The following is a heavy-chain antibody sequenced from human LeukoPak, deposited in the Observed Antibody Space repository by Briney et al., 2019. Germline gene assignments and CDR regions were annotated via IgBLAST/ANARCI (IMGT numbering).Heavy chain of an antibody. Sequence: ASVKVSCKASGYTFTGYYMHWVRQAPGQGLEWMGWVNPNSGGTNYAQKFQGRVTITRNTSISTAYMELSSLRSEDTAVYYCARLSLLLPDAFDIWGQGTMVTVSS. J-gene: IGHJ3*02. CDR3: ARLSLLLPDAFDI. D-gene: IGHD1-26*01. CDR2: VNPNSGGT. CDR1: GYTFTGYY. V-gene: IGHV1-2*02.